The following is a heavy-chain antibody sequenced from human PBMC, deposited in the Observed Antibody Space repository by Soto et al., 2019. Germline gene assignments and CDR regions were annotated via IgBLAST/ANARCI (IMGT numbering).Heavy chain of an antibody. CDR2: IIPFFKAT. D-gene: IGHD3-16*01. J-gene: IGHJ6*02. Sequence: ASVKVSCKASGGTFTSHAISWLRQPPGQGLEWMGVIIPFFKATNYAQKFQGRVTITADESMSTVYMDLYSLTSEDTAVYFCAGDVTVNYYDNTYYYYAMDVWGQGTTVTVSS. V-gene: IGHV1-69*13. CDR1: GGTFTSHA. CDR3: AGDVTVNYYDNTYYYYAMDV.